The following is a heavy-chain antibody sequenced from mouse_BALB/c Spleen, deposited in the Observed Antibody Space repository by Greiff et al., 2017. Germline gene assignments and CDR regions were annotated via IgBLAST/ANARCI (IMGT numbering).Heavy chain of an antibody. CDR3: ARGITTEYYFDY. D-gene: IGHD1-1*01. J-gene: IGHJ2*01. V-gene: IGHV1S34*01. CDR2: ISCYNGAT. Sequence: LVKPGASVKISCKASGYTFTGYYMHWVKQSHGKSLEWIGYISCYNGATSYNQKFKGKATFTVDTSSSTAYTQFSSLTSEDSAVYYCARGITTEYYFDYWGQGTTLTVSS. CDR1: GYTFTGYY.